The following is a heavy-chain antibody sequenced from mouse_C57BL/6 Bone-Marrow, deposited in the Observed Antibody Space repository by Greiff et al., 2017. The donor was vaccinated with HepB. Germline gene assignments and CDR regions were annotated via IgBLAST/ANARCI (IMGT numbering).Heavy chain of an antibody. CDR2: IHPNSGST. CDR3: ARNLITTVEGAY. CDR1: GYTFTSYW. Sequence: QVQLQQPGAELVKPGASVKLSCKASGYTFTSYWMHWVKQRPGQGLEWIGMIHPNSGSTNYNEKFKSKATLTVDKSSSTAYMQLSSLTSEDSAVYYCARNLITTVEGAYWGQGTLVTVSA. D-gene: IGHD1-1*01. J-gene: IGHJ3*01. V-gene: IGHV1-64*01.